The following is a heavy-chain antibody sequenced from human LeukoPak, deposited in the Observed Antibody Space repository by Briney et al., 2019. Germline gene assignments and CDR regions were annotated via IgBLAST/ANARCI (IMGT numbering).Heavy chain of an antibody. V-gene: IGHV1-18*01. CDR3: ARDGSSKWELLGEGHDAFDI. CDR1: GYTFTSYG. CDR2: ISAYTGNT. D-gene: IGHD1-26*01. Sequence: ASVKVSCKASGYTFTSYGISWVRQAPGQGLEWMGWISAYTGNTNYAQKLQGRVTMTTDTSTSTAYMELRSLRSDDTAVYYCARDGSSKWELLGEGHDAFDIWGQGTMVTVSS. J-gene: IGHJ3*02.